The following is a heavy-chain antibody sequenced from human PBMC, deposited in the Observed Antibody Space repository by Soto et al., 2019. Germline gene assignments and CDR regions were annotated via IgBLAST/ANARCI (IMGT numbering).Heavy chain of an antibody. CDR3: AKGFAERATPAVG. D-gene: IGHD1-26*01. J-gene: IGHJ4*02. CDR2: ISGRGGST. CDR1: GFTFSSYA. V-gene: IGHV3-23*01. Sequence: EVQLLESGGGLVQPGGSLRLSCAASGFTFSSYAMSWVRQAPGKGLEWVSAISGRGGSTYYADSVKGRFTIARDNSKNTLYLQMNSLRAEDTAVYYCAKGFAERATPAVGWGQGTLVTVSS.